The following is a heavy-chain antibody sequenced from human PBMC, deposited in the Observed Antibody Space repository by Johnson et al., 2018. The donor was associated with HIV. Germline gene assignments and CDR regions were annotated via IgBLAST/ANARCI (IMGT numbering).Heavy chain of an antibody. D-gene: IGHD1-26*01. CDR3: ARESLGGGSYWGDDAFDI. CDR1: GFTFSSYA. J-gene: IGHJ3*02. Sequence: VQLVESGGGVVQPGRSLRLSCAASGFTFSSYAMHWVRQAPGKGLEWVAVISYDGSNKYYADSVKGRFTISRDNSKNTLYLQMNSLRAEDTAVYYCARESLGGGSYWGDDAFDIWGQGTMVTVSS. CDR2: ISYDGSNK. V-gene: IGHV3-30-3*01.